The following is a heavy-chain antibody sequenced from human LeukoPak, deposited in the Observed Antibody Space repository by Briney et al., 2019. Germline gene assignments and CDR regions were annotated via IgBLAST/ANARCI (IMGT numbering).Heavy chain of an antibody. CDR3: ARDHSSSSEDY. CDR2: IFHTGST. J-gene: IGHJ4*02. D-gene: IGHD6-13*01. Sequence: PSETLSLTCTVSGYSLSNGYYWAWIRQPPGKGLEWIGSIFHTGSTYHNPSLKSRATISVDTSKNQFSLKLNSVTAADTAVYYCARDHSSSSEDYWGQGTLVTVSS. V-gene: IGHV4-38-2*02. CDR1: GYSLSNGYY.